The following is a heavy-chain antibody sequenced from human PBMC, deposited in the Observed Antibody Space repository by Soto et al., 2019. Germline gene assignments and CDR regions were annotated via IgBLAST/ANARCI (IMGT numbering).Heavy chain of an antibody. CDR2: VHHSWGS. V-gene: IGHV4-59*08. J-gene: IGHJ6*02. D-gene: IGHD3-10*01. CDR1: GGSISSYY. CDR3: ARQGFGPLHGLVAV. Sequence: QVQLQESGPGLVKPSETLSLSCTVSGGSISSYYWSWFRQSPGKRMEWIGYVHHSWGSSYNPSLRSRVAISLDTSTSQFSLKVTSVTATDTAVYYCARQGFGPLHGLVAVWGQGTTVTVSS.